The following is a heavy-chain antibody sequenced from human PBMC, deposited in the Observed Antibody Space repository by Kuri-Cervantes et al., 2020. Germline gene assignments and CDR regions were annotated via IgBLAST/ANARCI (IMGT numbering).Heavy chain of an antibody. D-gene: IGHD1-14*01. CDR1: GGSISSSSYY. CDR2: IYYSGST. CDR3: ARAIPGPYAFDI. V-gene: IGHV4-61*03. Sequence: SETLSLTYTVSGGSISSSSYYWNWIRQPPGKGLDWIGYIYYSGSTSYNPSLKSRVTISIDTSKNHFSLKLSSVTAADSAVYYCARAIPGPYAFDIWGQGTMVTVSS. J-gene: IGHJ3*02.